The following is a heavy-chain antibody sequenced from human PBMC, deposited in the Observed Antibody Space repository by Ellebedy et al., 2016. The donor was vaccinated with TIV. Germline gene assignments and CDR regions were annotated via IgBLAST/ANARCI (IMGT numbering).Heavy chain of an antibody. Sequence: GGSLRLSXVASELTFTGYWMHWVRQAPGKGLVWVSRIDSGWTSTSYADSVMGRFTISRDNAKSTLYLQMNSLRAEDTAVYYCARETATELHYWGQGTLVTVSS. J-gene: IGHJ4*02. V-gene: IGHV3-74*01. CDR1: ELTFTGYW. D-gene: IGHD5-12*01. CDR2: IDSGWTST. CDR3: ARETATELHY.